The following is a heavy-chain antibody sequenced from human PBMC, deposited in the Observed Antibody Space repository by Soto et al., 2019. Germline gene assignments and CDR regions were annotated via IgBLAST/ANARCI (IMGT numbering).Heavy chain of an antibody. D-gene: IGHD2-15*01. CDR2: MNPNSGNT. CDR1: GYTFTSYD. J-gene: IGHJ3*02. CDR3: ASRANCSDGSSSIIYFDI. Sequence: ASVKVSCKAAGYTFTSYDINWVRQATGQGLEWMGWMNPNSGNTGYAQKFQGRVTMTRNTSISTAYMELSSLRSEHTAVYYCASRANCSDGSSSIIYFDIWREATMISV. V-gene: IGHV1-8*01.